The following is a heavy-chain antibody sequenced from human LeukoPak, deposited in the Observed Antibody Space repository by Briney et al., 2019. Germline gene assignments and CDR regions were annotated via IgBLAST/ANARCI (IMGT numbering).Heavy chain of an antibody. V-gene: IGHV4-59*12. D-gene: IGHD2-2*02. CDR3: ARGTYCSSTSCYTFDY. Sequence: SETLSLTCTVSGGSISSYYWSWIRQPPGKGLEWIGYIYYSGSTNYNPSLKSRVTMSVDTSKNQFSLKLISVTAADTAVYYCARGTYCSSTSCYTFDYWGQGTLVTVSS. CDR2: IYYSGST. J-gene: IGHJ4*02. CDR1: GGSISSYY.